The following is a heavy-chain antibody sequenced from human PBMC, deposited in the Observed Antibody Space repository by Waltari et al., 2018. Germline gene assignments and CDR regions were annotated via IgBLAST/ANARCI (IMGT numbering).Heavy chain of an antibody. CDR2: IDPRDSYT. D-gene: IGHD4-17*01. Sequence: EVQLVQSGAEVKKPGESLRISCKGSGYSLSGHWINWGRQRPGKGLEGMGRIDPRDSYTNYSPYFQGHVTFSADKSISIAYLQWSSLKASDTAIYYCAREGTTPALDYWGQGTLVTVSS. V-gene: IGHV5-10-1*03. CDR3: AREGTTPALDY. CDR1: GYSLSGHW. J-gene: IGHJ4*02.